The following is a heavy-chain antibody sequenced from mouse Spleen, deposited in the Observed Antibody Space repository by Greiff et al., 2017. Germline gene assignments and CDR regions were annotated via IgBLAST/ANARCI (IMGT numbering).Heavy chain of an antibody. CDR2: ISSGGGNT. J-gene: IGHJ3*01. CDR1: GFTFSSYA. V-gene: IGHV5-9*01. CDR3: APAYYRYDAWFAY. Sequence: DVMLVESGGGLVKLGGSLKLSCAASGFTFSSYAMSWVRQTPEKRLEWVATISSGGGNTYYPDSVKGRFTISRDNAKNTLYLQMSSLKSEDTAMYYCAPAYYRYDAWFAYWGQGTLVTVSA. D-gene: IGHD2-14*01.